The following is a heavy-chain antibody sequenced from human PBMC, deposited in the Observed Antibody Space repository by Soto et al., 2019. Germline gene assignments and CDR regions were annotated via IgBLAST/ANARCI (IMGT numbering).Heavy chain of an antibody. CDR3: ARVEGAAAGNYYYYYGMDV. J-gene: IGHJ6*02. CDR2: INPSGGST. D-gene: IGHD6-13*01. V-gene: IGHV1-46*01. Sequence: QVQLVQSGAEVKKPGASVKVSCKASGYTFTSYYMHWVRQAPGQGLEWMGIINPSGGSTSYAQKCQGRFTMTRDTSTSTVYMELSSLRSEDTAVYYCARVEGAAAGNYYYYYGMDVWGQGTTVTVSS. CDR1: GYTFTSYY.